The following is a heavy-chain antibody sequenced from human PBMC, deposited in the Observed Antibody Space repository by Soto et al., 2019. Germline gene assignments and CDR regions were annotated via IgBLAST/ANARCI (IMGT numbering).Heavy chain of an antibody. CDR1: GGTFSSYA. CDR2: IVPIVDTS. V-gene: IGHV1-69*12. Sequence: QVQLVQSGAEVRQPASSVKVSCKTSGGTFSSYAISWVRPAPGQGLEWMGGIVPIVDTSTYAQKFQGRVTITADESTSTAYMELSSLRSDDTAIYYCVRVVAIPGYPDNWGQGTLVTVSS. CDR3: VRVVAIPGYPDN. J-gene: IGHJ4*02. D-gene: IGHD5-12*01.